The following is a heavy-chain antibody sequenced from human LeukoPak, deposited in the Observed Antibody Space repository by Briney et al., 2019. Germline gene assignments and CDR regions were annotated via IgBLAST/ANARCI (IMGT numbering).Heavy chain of an antibody. Sequence: GGSLRLSCAASGFTFSSYAMHWVRQAPEKGLEYVSAISSNGGSTYYANSVKGRFTISRDNSKNTLYLQMGSLRAEDMAVYYCARALFGDQAKMGAFDIWGQGTMVTVSS. J-gene: IGHJ3*02. CDR2: ISSNGGST. D-gene: IGHD4-17*01. CDR1: GFTFSSYA. CDR3: ARALFGDQAKMGAFDI. V-gene: IGHV3-64*01.